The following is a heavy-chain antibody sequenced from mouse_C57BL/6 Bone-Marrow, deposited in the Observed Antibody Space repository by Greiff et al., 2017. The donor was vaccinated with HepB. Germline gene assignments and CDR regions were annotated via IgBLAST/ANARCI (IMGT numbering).Heavy chain of an antibody. Sequence: EVKLVESGGDLVKPGGSLKLSCAASGFTFSSYGMSWVRQTPDKRLEWVATISSGGSYTYYPASVKGRFTITRDNATNTLYLQMSSLKSEDTAMDYCARHIATVVAFDYGGQGTTLTVSS. CDR3: ARHIATVVAFDY. V-gene: IGHV5-6*01. J-gene: IGHJ2*01. D-gene: IGHD1-1*01. CDR2: ISSGGSYT. CDR1: GFTFSSYG.